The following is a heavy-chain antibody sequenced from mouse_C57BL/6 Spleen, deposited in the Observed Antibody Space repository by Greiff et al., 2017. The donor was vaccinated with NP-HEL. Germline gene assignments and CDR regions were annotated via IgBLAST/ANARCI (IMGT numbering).Heavy chain of an antibody. D-gene: IGHD4-1*01. CDR3: ARRGNWGYAMDY. V-gene: IGHV14-2*01. J-gene: IGHJ4*01. Sequence: VQLQQSGAELVKPGASVKLSCTASGFNIKDYYMHWVKQRTEQGLEWIGRIDPADGGTKYDPKFQGKATITADTSSNTAYLQLSSLTSEDTAVYYCARRGNWGYAMDYWGQGTSVTVSS. CDR1: GFNIKDYY. CDR2: IDPADGGT.